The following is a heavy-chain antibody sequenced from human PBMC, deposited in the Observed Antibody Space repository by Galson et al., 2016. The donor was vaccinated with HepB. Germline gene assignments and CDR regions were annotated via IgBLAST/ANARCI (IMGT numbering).Heavy chain of an antibody. V-gene: IGHV6-1*01. CDR3: ARSYLLGRGFGS. CDR1: GDSVSSNSAG. J-gene: IGHJ4*02. CDR2: TYYRSKWHF. Sequence: CAISGDSVSSNSAGWYWIRQSPSRGLEWLGRTYYRSKWHFDYAESVESRISINPDTAKNQFSLQLNSVTPEGTAIYYCARSYLLGRGFGSWGQGTLVTVSS. D-gene: IGHD7-27*01.